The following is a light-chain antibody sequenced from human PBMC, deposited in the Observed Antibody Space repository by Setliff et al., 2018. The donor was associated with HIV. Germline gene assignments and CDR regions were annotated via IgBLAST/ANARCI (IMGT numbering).Light chain of an antibody. J-gene: IGLJ2*01. CDR1: SSDVGSYNL. Sequence: QSALAQPASVSGSPGQSITISCTGTSSDVGSYNLVSWYQQHPGKAPKLMIYEGSKRPSGVSNRFSDSNSGNTASLTISGLQSEDEGDYYCCSYVSSSSFPVVFGGGTK. CDR3: CSYVSSSSFPVV. V-gene: IGLV2-23*03. CDR2: EGS.